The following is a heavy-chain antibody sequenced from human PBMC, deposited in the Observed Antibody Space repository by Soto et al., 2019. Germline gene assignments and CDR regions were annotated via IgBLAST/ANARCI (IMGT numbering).Heavy chain of an antibody. CDR3: TTQYSSGWYVAFDI. J-gene: IGHJ3*02. CDR1: GFTFSNAW. Sequence: EVQLVESGGGLVKPGGSLRLSCAASGFTFSNAWMSWVRQAPGKGLEWVGRIKSKTDGGTTDYAAPVKGRFTISRDDSKNTLYLQMNSLKTEDTAVYYCTTQYSSGWYVAFDIWCQGTMVTVSS. D-gene: IGHD6-19*01. V-gene: IGHV3-15*01. CDR2: IKSKTDGGTT.